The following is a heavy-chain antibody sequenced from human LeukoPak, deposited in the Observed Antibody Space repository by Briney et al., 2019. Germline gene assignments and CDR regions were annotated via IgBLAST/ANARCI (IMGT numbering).Heavy chain of an antibody. Sequence: SETLSLTCTVSGYSISSGYYWGWIRQPPGKGLEWIGSIYHSGSTYYNPSLKSRVTISVDTSKNQFSLKLSSVTAADAAVYYCARGLGGAPTTVLSWGQGTLVTVSS. J-gene: IGHJ5*02. CDR3: ARGLGGAPTTVLS. CDR1: GYSISSGYY. V-gene: IGHV4-38-2*02. D-gene: IGHD4-17*01. CDR2: IYHSGST.